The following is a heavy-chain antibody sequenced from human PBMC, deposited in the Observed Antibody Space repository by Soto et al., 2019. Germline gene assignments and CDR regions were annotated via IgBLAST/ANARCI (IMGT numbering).Heavy chain of an antibody. CDR3: VSLLRSWFDP. CDR2: IYYSGST. V-gene: IGHV4-39*01. D-gene: IGHD3-16*01. CDR1: GGSISSSSYY. J-gene: IGHJ5*02. Sequence: SETLSLTCTVSGGSISSSSYYWGWIRQPPGKGLEWIGSIYYSGSTYYNPSLKSRVTISVDTSKNQFSLKLSSVTAADTAVYYCVSLLRSWFDPWGQGTLVTVSS.